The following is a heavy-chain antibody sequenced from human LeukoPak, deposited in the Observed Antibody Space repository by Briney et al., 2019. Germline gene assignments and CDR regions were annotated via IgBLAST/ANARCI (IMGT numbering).Heavy chain of an antibody. CDR1: GYTFTCYY. D-gene: IGHD4/OR15-4a*01. V-gene: IGHV1-2*02. CDR3: ARDLSNYAFAI. Sequence: ASVKLCCKASGYTFTCYYMDWVRHGPGQGLGWRWGINPNSGGTNYAQKFQGRVTISRDTSIRRAYMELSRLRSHDTAVYYCARDLSNYAFAIWGQGTMVTVSS. CDR2: INPNSGGT. J-gene: IGHJ3*02.